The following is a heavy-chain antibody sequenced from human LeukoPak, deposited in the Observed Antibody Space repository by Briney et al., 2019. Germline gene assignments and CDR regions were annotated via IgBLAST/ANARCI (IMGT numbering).Heavy chain of an antibody. J-gene: IGHJ4*02. V-gene: IGHV3-23*01. CDR1: GFTLSSYA. D-gene: IGHD3-16*01. CDR2: MSGSGGNT. CDR3: AKDSLPSYGGYFDY. Sequence: GGSLRLSCAASGFTLSSYAVSWVRQAPGKGLEWVSGMSGSGGNTYYADSVKGRFTISRDISKNTLYLQMNSLRAEDTALYYCAKDSLPSYGGYFDYWGQGTLDTVSS.